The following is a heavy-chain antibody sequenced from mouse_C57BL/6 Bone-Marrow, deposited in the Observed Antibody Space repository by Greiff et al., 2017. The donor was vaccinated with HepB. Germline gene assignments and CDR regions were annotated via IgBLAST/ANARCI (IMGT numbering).Heavy chain of an antibody. CDR1: GYTFTSYW. CDR2: INPSSGYT. D-gene: IGHD3-2*02. CDR3: ARALETAQATSWFAY. J-gene: IGHJ3*01. V-gene: IGHV1-7*01. Sequence: QVQLQQSGAELAKPGASVTLSCKASGYTFTSYWMHWVKQRPGQGLEWIGYINPSSGYTKYNQKFKDKAPLTADKSSSTAYMQLSSLTYEDSAVYYCARALETAQATSWFAYWGQGTLVTVSA.